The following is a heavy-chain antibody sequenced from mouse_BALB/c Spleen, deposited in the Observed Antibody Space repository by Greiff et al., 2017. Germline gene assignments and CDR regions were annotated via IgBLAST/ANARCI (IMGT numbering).Heavy chain of an antibody. V-gene: IGHV1S81*02. J-gene: IGHJ3*01. CDR3: TSLRFAY. CDR2: INPSNGGT. CDR1: GYTFTSYY. Sequence: VQLQQSGAELVKPGASVKLSCKASGYTFTSYYMYWVRQRPGQGLEWIGEINPSNGGTNFNEKFKSKATLTVDKSSSTAYMQLSSLTSEDSAVYYCTSLRFAYWGQGTLVAVSA.